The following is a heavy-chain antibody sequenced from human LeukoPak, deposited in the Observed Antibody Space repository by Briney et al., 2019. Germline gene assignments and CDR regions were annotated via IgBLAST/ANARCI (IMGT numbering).Heavy chain of an antibody. Sequence: GGSLRLSCAASGFTFSDFWMHWVRQAPGKGLVWVSQTNTDGTITDYADSAKGRFTISRDNAKNSLYLQMNSLRAEDTALYYCASRRAYYGDYLGGDAFDIWGQGTMVTVSS. J-gene: IGHJ3*02. CDR2: TNTDGTIT. CDR3: ASRRAYYGDYLGGDAFDI. V-gene: IGHV3-74*01. D-gene: IGHD4-17*01. CDR1: GFTFSDFW.